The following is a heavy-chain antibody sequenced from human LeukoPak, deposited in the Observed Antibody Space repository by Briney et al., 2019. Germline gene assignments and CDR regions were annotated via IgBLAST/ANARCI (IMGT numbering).Heavy chain of an antibody. V-gene: IGHV1-69*05. CDR1: GGTFSSYA. CDR3: ARDLRGYSGYDEMIPSPWFDP. CDR2: IIPIFGTA. D-gene: IGHD5-12*01. J-gene: IGHJ5*02. Sequence: ASVKVSCKASGGTFSSYAISWVRQAPGQGLEWMGGIIPIFGTANYAQKFQGRVTITTDESTSTAYMELSSLRSEDTAVYYCARDLRGYSGYDEMIPSPWFDPWGQGTLVTVSS.